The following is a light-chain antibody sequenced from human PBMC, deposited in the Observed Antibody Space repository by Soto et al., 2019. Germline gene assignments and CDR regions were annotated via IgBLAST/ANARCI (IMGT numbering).Light chain of an antibody. CDR2: GAS. Sequence: DIQMTQSPSSLSASVVDRVTITCQASQDITTFLNWYQQKPGKAPKLLIYGASSLETGVPSRFSGSGSGTDFTFIITSLQPEDIATYYCQHYDTFPYTFGQVTKLEIK. CDR1: QDITTF. CDR3: QHYDTFPYT. J-gene: IGKJ2*01. V-gene: IGKV1-33*01.